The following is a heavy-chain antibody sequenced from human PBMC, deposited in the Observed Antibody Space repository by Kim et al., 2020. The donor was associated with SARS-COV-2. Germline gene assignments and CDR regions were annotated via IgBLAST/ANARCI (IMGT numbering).Heavy chain of an antibody. D-gene: IGHD2-2*01. J-gene: IGHJ6*02. CDR3: ATVGGYCSSTSCYPTDV. V-gene: IGHV1-24*01. CDR2: FDPEDGET. CDR1: GYTLTELS. Sequence: ASVKVSCKVSGYTLTELSMHWVRQAPGKGLEWMGGFDPEDGETIYAQKFQGRVTMTEDTSTDTAYMELSSLRSEDTAVYYCATVGGYCSSTSCYPTDVWGQGTTVTVSS.